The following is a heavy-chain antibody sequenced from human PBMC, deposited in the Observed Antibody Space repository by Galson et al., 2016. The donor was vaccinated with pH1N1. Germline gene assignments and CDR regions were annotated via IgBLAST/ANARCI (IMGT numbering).Heavy chain of an antibody. Sequence: SVKVSCKASGYTFTFTGYFIHWVRQAPGQGLEFEWMGRINPYSGDTDFAQNFQGRVTMTRDTSIGTAYMEVSRLTSDDTAIYYCARDVAPPGHYAMDVWGRGTPVTVSS. V-gene: IGHV1-2*06. CDR3: ARDVAPPGHYAMDV. CDR1: GYTFTFTGYF. J-gene: IGHJ6*02. CDR2: INPYSGDT.